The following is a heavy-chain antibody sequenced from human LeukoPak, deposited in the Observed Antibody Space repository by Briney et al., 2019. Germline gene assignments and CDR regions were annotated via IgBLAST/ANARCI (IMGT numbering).Heavy chain of an antibody. Sequence: GASVKVSCTASGYTFTIYGISWVRQAPGQGLEWMGWISAYNGNTNYAQKLQGRVTMTTDTSTSTAYMELRSLRSDDTAVYYCARGGYDILTGSYYFDYWGQGALVTVSS. CDR1: GYTFTIYG. D-gene: IGHD3-9*01. CDR3: ARGGYDILTGSYYFDY. V-gene: IGHV1-18*04. J-gene: IGHJ4*02. CDR2: ISAYNGNT.